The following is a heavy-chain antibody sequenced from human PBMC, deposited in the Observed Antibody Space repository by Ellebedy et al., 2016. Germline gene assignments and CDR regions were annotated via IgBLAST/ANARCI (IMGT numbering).Heavy chain of an antibody. V-gene: IGHV1-2*02. CDR1: GYTFTAYY. CDR3: ARDKGPASLDY. CDR2: INPNSGVT. J-gene: IGHJ4*02. Sequence: ASVKVSCKASGYTFTAYYMHLVRQAPGQGLEWMGWINPNSGVTNYAQKFQGRVTMTRDTSINTAXMDMSRLTSDDTAVYYCARDKGPASLDYWGQGTLVTVPS.